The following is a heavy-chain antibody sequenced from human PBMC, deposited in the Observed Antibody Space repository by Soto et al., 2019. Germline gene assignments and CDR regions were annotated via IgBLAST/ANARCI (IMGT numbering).Heavy chain of an antibody. CDR3: AKDLTPVTMVRGVIITGAFDI. J-gene: IGHJ3*02. Sequence: GGSLRLSCAASGFTFSSYVMHWVRQAPGKGLEWVAGISHDGSNKYYADSVKGRFTISRDNSKNTLYLQMNSLRAEDTAVYYCAKDLTPVTMVRGVIITGAFDIWGQGTMVTVSS. CDR1: GFTFSSYV. CDR2: ISHDGSNK. D-gene: IGHD3-10*01. V-gene: IGHV3-30-3*02.